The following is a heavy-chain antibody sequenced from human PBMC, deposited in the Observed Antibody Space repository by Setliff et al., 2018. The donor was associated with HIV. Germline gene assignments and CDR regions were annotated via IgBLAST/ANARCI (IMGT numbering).Heavy chain of an antibody. CDR1: GFTFDKYG. D-gene: IGHD6-13*01. V-gene: IGHV3-49*04. CDR3: TRDDSSSWLHYYYFYMDV. J-gene: IGHJ6*03. CDR2: IRDKAYGGTT. Sequence: GGSLRLSCAASGFTFDKYGMTWVRQAPGKGLEWVGFIRDKAYGGTTEYAASVKGRFTISRDDSKSIAYLLMNGLKTEDTAVYYCTRDDSSSWLHYYYFYMDVWGTGTTVTVSS.